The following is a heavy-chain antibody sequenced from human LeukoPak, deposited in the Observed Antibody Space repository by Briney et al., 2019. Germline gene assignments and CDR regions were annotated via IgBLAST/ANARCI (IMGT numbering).Heavy chain of an antibody. CDR2: ISSTGNSI. CDR1: GFAFSFHE. J-gene: IGHJ3*02. V-gene: IGHV3-48*03. D-gene: IGHD3-22*01. CDR3: ARASYDSSGYYRIDI. Sequence: GGSPRLSCAASGFAFSFHEMNWVRQAPGKGLEWVSCISSTGNSIYYADSVKGRFTISRDNAKNSLYLQMNSLRGEDTAVYYCARASYDSSGYYRIDIWGQGTMVTVSS.